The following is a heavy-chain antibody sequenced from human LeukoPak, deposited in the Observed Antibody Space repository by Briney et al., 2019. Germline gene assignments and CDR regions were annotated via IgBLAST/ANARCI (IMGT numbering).Heavy chain of an antibody. J-gene: IGHJ4*02. CDR2: IIPIFGTA. CDR3: AREFGVRGVMPYYFDY. Sequence: SVKVSCKASGYTFTKYSISWVRQAPGQGLEWMGRIIPIFGTANYAQKFQGRVTITTDESTSTAYMELSSLRSEDTAVYYCAREFGVRGVMPYYFDYWGQGTLVTVSS. CDR1: GYTFTKYS. V-gene: IGHV1-69*05. D-gene: IGHD3-10*01.